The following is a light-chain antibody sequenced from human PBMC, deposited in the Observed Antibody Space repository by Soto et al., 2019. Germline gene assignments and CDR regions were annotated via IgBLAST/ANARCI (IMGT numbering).Light chain of an antibody. V-gene: IGLV2-18*02. CDR3: SSYTSSSTSVL. CDR1: SSDVGSYDR. Sequence: QSVLTQPPSVSGSPGQSVTISCTGTSSDVGSYDRVSWYQQPPGTAPKLMIYEVSNRPSGVPDRFSGSKSGNTASLTISGLQAEDEADYYCSSYTSSSTSVLFGGGTKLTVL. J-gene: IGLJ2*01. CDR2: EVS.